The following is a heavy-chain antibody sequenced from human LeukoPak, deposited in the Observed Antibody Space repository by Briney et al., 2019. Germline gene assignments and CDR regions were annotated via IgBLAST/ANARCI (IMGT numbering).Heavy chain of an antibody. D-gene: IGHD6-19*01. V-gene: IGHV4-34*01. CDR3: AGGYSSGWYPVYYYGMDV. CDR2: INHSGST. Sequence: SETLSLTCAVYGGPFSGYYWSWIRQPPGKGLEWLGEINHSGSTNYNPSLKSRVTISVDTSKNQFSLKLSSVTAADTAVYYCAGGYSSGWYPVYYYGMDVWGQGTTVTVSS. J-gene: IGHJ6*02. CDR1: GGPFSGYY.